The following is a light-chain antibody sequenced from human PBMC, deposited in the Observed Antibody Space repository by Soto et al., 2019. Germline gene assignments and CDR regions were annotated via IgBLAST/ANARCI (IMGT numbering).Light chain of an antibody. Sequence: QSVLTQPTSVSEAPRQRVTISCSGSSSNIGNNAVNWYQQLPGKAPKLLIYYDDLLPSGVSDRFSGSKSGTSASLAISGLQSEDEADYYCAAWDDSLNGYVVFGGGTKLTVL. V-gene: IGLV1-36*01. CDR1: SSNIGNNA. J-gene: IGLJ2*01. CDR3: AAWDDSLNGYVV. CDR2: YDD.